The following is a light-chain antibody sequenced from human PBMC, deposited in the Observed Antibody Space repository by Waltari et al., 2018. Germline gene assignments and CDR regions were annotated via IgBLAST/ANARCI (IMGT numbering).Light chain of an antibody. CDR1: ESIDTY. Sequence: DIRMTQSPSSLSASVGARVTITCRASESIDTYLNWYQHKPGKAPEPLIYAASILQGGVPSRFTGSGTGTYFTLTINSLQPEDFATYYCQQSYTTPFTFGPGTKVD. V-gene: IGKV1-39*01. J-gene: IGKJ3*01. CDR2: AAS. CDR3: QQSYTTPFT.